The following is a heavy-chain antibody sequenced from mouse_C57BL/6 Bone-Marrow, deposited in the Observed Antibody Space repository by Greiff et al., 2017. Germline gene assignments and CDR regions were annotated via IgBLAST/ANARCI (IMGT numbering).Heavy chain of an antibody. D-gene: IGHD3-2*02. CDR1: GFNIKDDY. CDR3: TTEEEEGSGYFYAMDY. CDR2: IDPENGDT. J-gene: IGHJ4*01. Sequence: EVQLQQSGAELVRPGDSVKLSCTASGFNIKDDYMHWVKQRPEQGLEWIGWIDPENGDTEYASKFQGKATITADTSSNTAYLQLSSLTSEDTAVYYCTTEEEEGSGYFYAMDYCGQGTSVTVSS. V-gene: IGHV14-4*01.